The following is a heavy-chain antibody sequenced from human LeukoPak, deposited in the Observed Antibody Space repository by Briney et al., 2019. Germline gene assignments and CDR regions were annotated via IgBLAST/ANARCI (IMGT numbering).Heavy chain of an antibody. CDR2: MNPNSGNT. V-gene: IGHV1-8*01. J-gene: IGHJ6*02. CDR3: ARDRPYIVVVPAATYYYYGMDV. Sequence: ASVKVSCKASGYTFTSYDINWVRQATGQGLEWMGWMNPNSGNTGYAQKFQGRVTMTRNTSISTAYMELSSLRSEDTAVYYCARDRPYIVVVPAATYYYYGMDVWGQGTTVTVSS. D-gene: IGHD2-2*01. CDR1: GYTFTSYD.